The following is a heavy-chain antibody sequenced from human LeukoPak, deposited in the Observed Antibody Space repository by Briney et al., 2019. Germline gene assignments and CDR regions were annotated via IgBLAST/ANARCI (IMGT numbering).Heavy chain of an antibody. Sequence: AGGSLRLSCAASGFTFSSYAMSWVRQAPGKGLEWVSATSGSGGSAYYTDSVKGRFTISRDNSKNTLYLQMNSLRAEDTAVYYCATHYCDSTSCYAGGDYWGQGTLVTVSS. D-gene: IGHD2-2*01. V-gene: IGHV3-23*01. J-gene: IGHJ4*02. CDR3: ATHYCDSTSCYAGGDY. CDR2: TSGSGGSA. CDR1: GFTFSSYA.